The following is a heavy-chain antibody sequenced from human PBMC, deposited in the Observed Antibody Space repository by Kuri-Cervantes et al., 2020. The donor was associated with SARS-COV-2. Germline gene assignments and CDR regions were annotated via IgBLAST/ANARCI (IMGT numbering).Heavy chain of an antibody. CDR3: AREGRNIDYYYGMDV. J-gene: IGHJ6*02. Sequence: ASVKVSCKASGYTFTSYYMHWVRQAPGQGLEWMGIVNPSGGSTSHAQKFQGRVTMTRDTSTSTVYMELSSLRSEDTAVYYCAREGRNIDYYYGMDVWGQGTTVTVSS. D-gene: IGHD1-14*01. CDR1: GYTFTSYY. V-gene: IGHV1-46*01. CDR2: VNPSGGST.